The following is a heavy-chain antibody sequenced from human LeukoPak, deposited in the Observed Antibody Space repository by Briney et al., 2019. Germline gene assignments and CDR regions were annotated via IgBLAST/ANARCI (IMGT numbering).Heavy chain of an antibody. CDR2: IYYSGST. J-gene: IGHJ3*02. D-gene: IGHD1-1*01. CDR3: ARHQLKRWVGFAFDI. V-gene: IGHV4-59*08. CDR1: GGSISSYY. Sequence: SETLSLTCTVSGGSISSYYWSWIRQPPGKELEWIGYIYYSGSTNYNPSLKSRVTISVDTSKNQFSLKLSSVTAADTAVYYCARHQLKRWVGFAFDIWGQGTMVTVSS.